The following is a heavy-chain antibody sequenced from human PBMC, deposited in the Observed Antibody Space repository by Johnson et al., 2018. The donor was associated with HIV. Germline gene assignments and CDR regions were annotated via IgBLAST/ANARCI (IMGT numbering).Heavy chain of an antibody. CDR1: GFSFDDYA. J-gene: IGHJ3*02. CDR2: ISGSGFST. Sequence: VQLVESGGGLVQPGRSLRLSCAASGFSFDDYAMHWVRQAPWKGLEWVSGISGSGFSTYYAHSVKGRFTVSRDNSNNTLHLQMNSLRVEDTAVYYCAIEAKIEYYYDSSAGGDAFDIWGPGTMVTVSS. V-gene: IGHV3-23*04. CDR3: AIEAKIEYYYDSSAGGDAFDI. D-gene: IGHD3-22*01.